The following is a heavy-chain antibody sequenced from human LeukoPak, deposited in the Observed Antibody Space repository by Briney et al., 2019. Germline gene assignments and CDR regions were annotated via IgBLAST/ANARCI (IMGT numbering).Heavy chain of an antibody. Sequence: GGSLRLSCAASGFTFSNAWMSWVRQAPGKGLEWVSSISSSSSYIYYADSVKGRFTISRDNAKNSLYLQMNSLRAEDTAVYYCASARYSSSSFDIWGQGTMVTVSS. CDR2: ISSSSSYI. V-gene: IGHV3-21*01. D-gene: IGHD6-6*01. J-gene: IGHJ3*02. CDR1: GFTFSNAW. CDR3: ASARYSSSSFDI.